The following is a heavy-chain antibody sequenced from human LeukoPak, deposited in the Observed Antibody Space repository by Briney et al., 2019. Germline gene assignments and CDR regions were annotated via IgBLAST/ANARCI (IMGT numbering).Heavy chain of an antibody. V-gene: IGHV1-18*01. Sequence: ASVKVSCKASGYTFTSFGISWVRQAPGQGLQWMGWISTYTGNTNYPQKLQGRVTMSTDTSTSTVYMELRSLRFDDTAVYYCARDLGGYSGYVVDYWGQGTLVTVSS. CDR3: ARDLGGYSGYVVDY. CDR1: GYTFTSFG. J-gene: IGHJ4*02. CDR2: ISTYTGNT. D-gene: IGHD5-12*01.